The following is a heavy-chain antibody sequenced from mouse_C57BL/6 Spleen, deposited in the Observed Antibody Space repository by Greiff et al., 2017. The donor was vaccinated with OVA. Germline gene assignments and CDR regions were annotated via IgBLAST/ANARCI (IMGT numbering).Heavy chain of an antibody. Sequence: VQLVESGAELVKPGASVKLSCTASGYTFNSYWMHWVQQRPGQGLEWIGYINPSSGYTKYNQKFKDKATLTVDKSSSTAYMQLSSLTSEDSAVYYCARYYGYGRVWYLDVWGTGTTVTVSS. CDR1: GYTFNSYW. CDR2: INPSSGYT. J-gene: IGHJ1*03. D-gene: IGHD2-2*01. CDR3: ARYYGYGRVWYLDV. V-gene: IGHV1-7*01.